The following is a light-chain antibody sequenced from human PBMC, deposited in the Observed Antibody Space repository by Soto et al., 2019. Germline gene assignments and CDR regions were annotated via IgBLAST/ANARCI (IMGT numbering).Light chain of an antibody. CDR1: QRVNNF. J-gene: IGKJ4*01. CDR3: QRRSNWPPALS. CDR2: DAS. V-gene: IGKV3-11*01. Sequence: EVVLTQSPATLSLSPGDRATLSCRASQRVNNFLAWYQQKPGQTPRLLIYDASKRATGIPGRFSGSGSGTDFTLTIRSLEPEDFAVYYCQRRSNWPPALSFGGGTKVEI.